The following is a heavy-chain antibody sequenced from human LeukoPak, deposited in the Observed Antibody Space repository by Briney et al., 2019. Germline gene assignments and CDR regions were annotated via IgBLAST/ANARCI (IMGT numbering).Heavy chain of an antibody. CDR2: INPNSGGT. D-gene: IGHD1-1*01. V-gene: IGHV1-2*02. CDR1: GYTLTELS. J-gene: IGHJ4*02. CDR3: ARVAGTDY. Sequence: ASVKVSCKVSGYTLTELSMHWVRQAPGQGLEWMGWINPNSGGTNYAQKFQGRVTMARDTSISTAYMELSRLRSDDTAVYYRARVAGTDYWGQGTLVTVSS.